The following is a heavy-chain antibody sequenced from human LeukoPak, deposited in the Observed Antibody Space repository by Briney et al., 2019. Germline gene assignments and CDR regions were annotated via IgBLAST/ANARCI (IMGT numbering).Heavy chain of an antibody. CDR1: GGTFSSYA. J-gene: IGHJ4*02. V-gene: IGHV1-69*06. D-gene: IGHD5-24*01. Sequence: WASVKVSCKASGGTFSSYAISWVRQAPGQGLEWMGGIIPIFGTANYAQKFQGRVTITADKSTSTAYMELSSLGSEDTAVYYCARNEDGYPFDYWGQGTLVTVSS. CDR2: IIPIFGTA. CDR3: ARNEDGYPFDY.